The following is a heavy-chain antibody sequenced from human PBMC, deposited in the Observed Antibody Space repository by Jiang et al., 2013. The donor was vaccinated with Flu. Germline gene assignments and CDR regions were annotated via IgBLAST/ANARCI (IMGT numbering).Heavy chain of an antibody. D-gene: IGHD2-2*01. J-gene: IGHJ5*02. CDR1: GYTFTGYY. CDR3: ARDIVVVPAAPPRGFDP. Sequence: SCKASGYTFTGYYMHWVRQAPGQGLEWMGWINPNSGGTNYAQKFQGRVTMTRDTSISTAYMELSRLRSDDTAVYYCARDIVVVPAAPPRGFDPWGQGTLVTVSS. CDR2: INPNSGGT. V-gene: IGHV1-2*02.